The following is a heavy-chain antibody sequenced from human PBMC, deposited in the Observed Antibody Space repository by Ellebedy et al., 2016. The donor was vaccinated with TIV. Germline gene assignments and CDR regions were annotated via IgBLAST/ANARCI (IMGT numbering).Heavy chain of an antibody. CDR2: ISSSSSYI. CDR1: GFTFSSYS. J-gene: IGHJ6*02. V-gene: IGHV3-21*01. Sequence: GESLKISCAASGFTFSSYSMNWVRQAPGKGLEWVSSISSSSSYIYYADSVKGRFTISRDNAKNSLYLQMNSLRAEDTAVYYCASRGGAAAGPAKYYYYYYGMDVWGQGTTVTVSS. CDR3: ASRGGAAAGPAKYYYYYYGMDV. D-gene: IGHD6-13*01.